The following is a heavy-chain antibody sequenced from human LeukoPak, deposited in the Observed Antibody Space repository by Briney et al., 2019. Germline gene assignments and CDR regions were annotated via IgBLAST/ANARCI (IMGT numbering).Heavy chain of an antibody. CDR1: GYTFTGYY. J-gene: IGHJ4*02. CDR3: AKTYCTNGVCPFDY. D-gene: IGHD2-8*01. V-gene: IGHV1-2*02. Sequence: ASVKVSCKASGYTFTGYYMHWVRQAPGQGLEWMGWINPNSGGTNYAQKFQGRVTMTRDTPISTAYMELSRLRSDDTAVYYCAKTYCTNGVCPFDYWGQGTLVTVSS. CDR2: INPNSGGT.